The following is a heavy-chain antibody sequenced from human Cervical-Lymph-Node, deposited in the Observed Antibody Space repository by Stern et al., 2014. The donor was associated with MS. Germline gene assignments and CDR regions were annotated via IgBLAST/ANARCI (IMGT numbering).Heavy chain of an antibody. CDR1: GNSFTGYY. CDR2: MDPNSGGA. Sequence: QVQLVQSGAEVKKPGASGKVSGKASGNSFTGYYIHWVGRAPGQGLEWMGRMDPNSGGANYAQRFQGGVTLTRDTSISTTYMELSSLRSDDTAIYYCARQYCSGGKCHSSAYNYNGMDVWGQGTTVTVSS. CDR3: ARQYCSGGKCHSSAYNYNGMDV. J-gene: IGHJ6*02. D-gene: IGHD2-15*01. V-gene: IGHV1-2*06.